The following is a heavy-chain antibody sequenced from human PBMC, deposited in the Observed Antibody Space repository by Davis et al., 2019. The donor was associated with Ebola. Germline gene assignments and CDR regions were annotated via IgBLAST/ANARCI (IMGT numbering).Heavy chain of an antibody. J-gene: IGHJ6*02. CDR3: ARLRYDLHGMDV. CDR1: GGSISSSNYY. D-gene: IGHD3-3*01. Sequence: SETLSLTCTVSGGSISSSNYYWGWIRQPPGKGLEWIGSIYYSGSTYYNPSLKSRVTISVDTSKNQFSLKLSSVTAADTAVYYCARLRYDLHGMDVWGQGTTVTVSS. V-gene: IGHV4-39*01. CDR2: IYYSGST.